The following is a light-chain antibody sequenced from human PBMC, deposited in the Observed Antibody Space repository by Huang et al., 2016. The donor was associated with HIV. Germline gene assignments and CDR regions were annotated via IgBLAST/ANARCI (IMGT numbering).Light chain of an antibody. V-gene: IGKV1-39*01. Sequence: IQLTQSPTSLSASVGDRVAIACRASQAIGTYLNWFQQKPGRAPHILIYGVSSLHTGVPSLFIGSGSGTEFPLTSRGLQFDDFANYFCQQSYSALITFGQGTRLEIK. J-gene: IGKJ5*01. CDR3: QQSYSALIT. CDR2: GVS. CDR1: QAIGTY.